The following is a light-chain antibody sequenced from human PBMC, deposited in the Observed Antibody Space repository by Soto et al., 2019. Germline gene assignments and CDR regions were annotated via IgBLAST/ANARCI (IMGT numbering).Light chain of an antibody. J-gene: IGKJ4*01. Sequence: EIVLTQSPATLSLSPGERAALSCRASQSVSNSLAWYQQKPGQAPRLLVYDISNRATGIPARFSGGESGTDVTLTISSLEPEDFADYYCQQRSNWPLTFGGGTKEEIK. V-gene: IGKV3-11*01. CDR1: QSVSNS. CDR3: QQRSNWPLT. CDR2: DIS.